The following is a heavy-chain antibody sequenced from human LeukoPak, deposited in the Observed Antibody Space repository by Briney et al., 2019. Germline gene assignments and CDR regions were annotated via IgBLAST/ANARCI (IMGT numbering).Heavy chain of an antibody. V-gene: IGHV1-2*02. Sequence: ASVKVSCKASGGTFSSYAISWVRQAPGQGLEWMGWVNPNSGVTNYAQKFQGRVSMTRDTSISTAYMDLSRLNFDDTAVYYCAKVGHPTDIVLVPAAHSDLGTFDHWGQGTLVTVSS. J-gene: IGHJ4*02. D-gene: IGHD2-8*02. CDR3: AKVGHPTDIVLVPAAHSDLGTFDH. CDR1: GGTFSSYA. CDR2: VNPNSGVT.